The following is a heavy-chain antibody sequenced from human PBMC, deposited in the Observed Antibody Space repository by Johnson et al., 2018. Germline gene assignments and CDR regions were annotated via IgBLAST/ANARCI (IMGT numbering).Heavy chain of an antibody. Sequence: QVQLQESGPGLVKPSEPLSLTCTVSGGSILTSSHYWGWIRQPPGKGLEWIGTVYDSGRTYYNPTLKSRVTISVDTAKNQISLKLTPVTPADTAVYYCARREGDAFDIWGQGTMVTVSS. J-gene: IGHJ3*02. CDR2: VYDSGRT. CDR1: GGSILTSSHY. CDR3: ARREGDAFDI. D-gene: IGHD3-10*01. V-gene: IGHV4-39*01.